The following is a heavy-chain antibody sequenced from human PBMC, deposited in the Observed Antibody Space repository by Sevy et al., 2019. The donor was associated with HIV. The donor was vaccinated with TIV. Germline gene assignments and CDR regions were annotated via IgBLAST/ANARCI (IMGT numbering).Heavy chain of an antibody. V-gene: IGHV3-30*02. Sequence: GGSLRLSCAASGFTFNFHGMHWVRQAPGKGLEWVAFIWHDGSNKYLADSVKGRFTISRDNSKNTLFLQMNSLTVEDTAVYYCGRGTDNSARWLDPWGQGTLVNVSS. CDR1: GFTFNFHG. D-gene: IGHD4-4*01. CDR2: IWHDGSNK. J-gene: IGHJ5*02. CDR3: GRGTDNSARWLDP.